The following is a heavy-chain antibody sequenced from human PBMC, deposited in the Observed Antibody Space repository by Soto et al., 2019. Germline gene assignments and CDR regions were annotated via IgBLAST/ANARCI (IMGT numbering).Heavy chain of an antibody. CDR1: GGSISSITYY. Sequence: QLQLQESGPALVKPSETLSLTCPVSGGSISSITYYWGWIRQSPEKGLEWIGSIPYGGSTSSNPSLERRVTIALDTSKNQFSLRLTAVNASDTGVYYCARWTPDLLQSNCWSGYYLPYFDYWGQGSLVTVSA. CDR3: ARWTPDLLQSNCWSGYYLPYFDY. J-gene: IGHJ4*02. D-gene: IGHD3-3*01. V-gene: IGHV4-39*01. CDR2: IPYGGST.